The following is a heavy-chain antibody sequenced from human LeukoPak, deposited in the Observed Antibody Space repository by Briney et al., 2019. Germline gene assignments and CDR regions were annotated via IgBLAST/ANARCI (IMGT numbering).Heavy chain of an antibody. D-gene: IGHD6-13*01. CDR3: AREGFSRGYYYYYYMDV. CDR2: ISYEGNNK. J-gene: IGHJ6*03. CDR1: GFTFSSYA. V-gene: IGHV3-30*04. Sequence: GGSLTLSCAASGFTFSSYAIHWVRQAPGKGLEWVAVISYEGNNKYYADSVRRRFTISRDNSKNTLYLQMNSLRAEDTAVYYCAREGFSRGYYYYYYMDVWGKGTTVTVSS.